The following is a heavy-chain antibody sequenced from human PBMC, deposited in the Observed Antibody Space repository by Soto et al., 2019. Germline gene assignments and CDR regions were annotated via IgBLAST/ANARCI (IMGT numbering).Heavy chain of an antibody. CDR2: IKSKTDGGTT. V-gene: IGHV3-15*01. CDR3: TTARDCSSTSCYDY. J-gene: IGHJ4*02. CDR1: GFTFSNAW. Sequence: GGSLRLSCAASGFTFSNAWMSWVRQAPGKGLEWVGRIKSKTDGGTTDYAAPVKGRFTISRDDSKNTLYLQMNSLKTEDTAVYYCTTARDCSSTSCYDYWGQGTLVTVSS. D-gene: IGHD2-2*01.